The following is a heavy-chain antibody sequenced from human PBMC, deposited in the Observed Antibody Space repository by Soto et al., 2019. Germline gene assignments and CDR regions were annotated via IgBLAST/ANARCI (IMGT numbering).Heavy chain of an antibody. CDR2: INPNSGGT. Sequence: VKVSCKASGYTFTGYYMHWVRQAPGQGLEWMGWINPNSGGTNYAQKFQGRVTMTRDTSISTAYMELSRLRSDDTAVYYCARSIAAAGSLDYWGPGTLVTVSS. D-gene: IGHD6-13*01. CDR3: ARSIAAAGSLDY. J-gene: IGHJ4*02. V-gene: IGHV1-2*02. CDR1: GYTFTGYY.